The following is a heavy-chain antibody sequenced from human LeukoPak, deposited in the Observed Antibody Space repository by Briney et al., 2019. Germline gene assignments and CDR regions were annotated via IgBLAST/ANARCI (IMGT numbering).Heavy chain of an antibody. CDR3: ARVRRYSQYESSGYYADS. V-gene: IGHV3-30*03. D-gene: IGHD3-22*01. CDR2: ITYDGSTR. CDR1: GFTFNSYG. Sequence: GGSLRLSCVGSGFTFNSYGMHRVRQAPGKGLQWVAAITYDGSTRYHADSVKGRFPISRDNYKDTLYLQMNRLKIEDTATYYCARVRRYSQYESSGYYADSWGQGTLVTVSS. J-gene: IGHJ5*01.